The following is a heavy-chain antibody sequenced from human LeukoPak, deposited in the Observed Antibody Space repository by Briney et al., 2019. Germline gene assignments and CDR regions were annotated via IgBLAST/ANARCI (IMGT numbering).Heavy chain of an antibody. CDR3: AKTPAFRWFGEYGMDV. Sequence: GGSLRLSCAASGFTFSSYGMHWVRQAPGKGLEWVAVISYDGSNKYYADSVKGRFTISRDNSKNTLYLQMNSLRAEDTAVYYCAKTPAFRWFGEYGMDVWGQGATVTVS. J-gene: IGHJ6*02. CDR2: ISYDGSNK. D-gene: IGHD3-10*01. V-gene: IGHV3-30*18. CDR1: GFTFSSYG.